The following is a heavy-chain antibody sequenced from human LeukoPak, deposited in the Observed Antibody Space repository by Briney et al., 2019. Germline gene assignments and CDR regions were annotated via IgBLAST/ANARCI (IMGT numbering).Heavy chain of an antibody. J-gene: IGHJ4*02. CDR3: ARALARTFLDY. Sequence: SQTLSLTCAVSGGSISSGGYSWSWIRQPPGKGLEWIGYIYHSGSTYYNPSLKSRVTISVDRSKNQFSLKLSSVTAADTVVYYCARALARTFLDYWGQGTLVTVSS. CDR1: GGSISSGGYS. D-gene: IGHD3-3*02. CDR2: IYHSGST. V-gene: IGHV4-30-2*01.